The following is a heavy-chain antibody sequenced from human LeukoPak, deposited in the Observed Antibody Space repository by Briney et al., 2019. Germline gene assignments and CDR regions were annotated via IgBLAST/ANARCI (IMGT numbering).Heavy chain of an antibody. CDR2: ISSSRSTI. V-gene: IGHV3-48*01. CDR3: AREYCSSTSCLYDY. D-gene: IGHD2-2*01. J-gene: IGHJ4*02. CDR1: GFTFSSYS. Sequence: GESLRLSCAASGFTFSSYSMNWVRQAPGKGLEWVSYISSSRSTIYYADSVKGRFTISRDNAKNSLYLQMNSLRAEDTAVYYCAREYCSSTSCLYDYWGQGTLVTVSS.